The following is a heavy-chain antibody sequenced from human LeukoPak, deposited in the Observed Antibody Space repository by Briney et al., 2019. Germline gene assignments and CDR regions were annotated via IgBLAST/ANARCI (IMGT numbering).Heavy chain of an antibody. J-gene: IGHJ1*01. D-gene: IGHD6-19*01. V-gene: IGHV3-23*01. CDR1: GLTVSSYA. CDR3: ARDSNGPAF. Sequence: GGSLRLSCAASGLTVSSYARRCVRQAPVQGLEWVSAISGSGGSTYYADSVKCRFTISRDNSKNTLYLQMNILRAEDAAIYYCARDSNGPAFWGQGTLVTVSS. CDR2: ISGSGGST.